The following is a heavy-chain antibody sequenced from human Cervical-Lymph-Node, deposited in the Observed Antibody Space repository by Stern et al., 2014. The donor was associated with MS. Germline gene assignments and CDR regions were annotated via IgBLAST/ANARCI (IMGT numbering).Heavy chain of an antibody. CDR1: GGSFINNV. V-gene: IGHV1-69*01. CDR3: ARAASTTSSYNF. CDR2: TIPILGTA. J-gene: IGHJ4*02. D-gene: IGHD3-10*01. Sequence: VQLVESGAEVKKPGSSVKVSCQASGGSFINNVISWVRQAPGQGLEWMGGTIPILGTALYAQKFRGSVTITADESTGTASMELSGLKSYDTAVYFCARAASTTSSYNFWGPGTLVTVSS.